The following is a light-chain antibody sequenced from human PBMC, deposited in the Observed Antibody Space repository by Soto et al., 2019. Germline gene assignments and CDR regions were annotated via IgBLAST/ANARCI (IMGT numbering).Light chain of an antibody. CDR2: GAS. V-gene: IGKV3-20*01. Sequence: EIVLTQSPGTLSLSPGERATLSCRASQSVSSSYLAWYQQKPGQAPRLLIYGASSMATGIPDRFSGSGSGTDFTLTISRLEPEDSAVYYCQEYGSSPRLTFGGGTKV. J-gene: IGKJ4*01. CDR3: QEYGSSPRLT. CDR1: QSVSSSY.